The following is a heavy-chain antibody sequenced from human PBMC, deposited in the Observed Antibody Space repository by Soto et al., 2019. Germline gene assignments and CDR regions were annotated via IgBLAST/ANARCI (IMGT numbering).Heavy chain of an antibody. CDR1: GGSISSSSYY. J-gene: IGHJ5*02. CDR3: ARQSVVVPAAGNWFDP. Sequence: SETLSLTCTVSGGSISSSSYYWGWIRQPPGKGLEWIGSIYYSGSTYYNPSLKSRVTISVDTSKNQFSLKLSSVTAADTAVYYCARQSVVVPAAGNWFDPWGQGTLVTLSS. D-gene: IGHD2-2*01. V-gene: IGHV4-39*01. CDR2: IYYSGST.